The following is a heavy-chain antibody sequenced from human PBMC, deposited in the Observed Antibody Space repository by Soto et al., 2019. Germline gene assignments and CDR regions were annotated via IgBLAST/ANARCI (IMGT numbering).Heavy chain of an antibody. CDR1: GGSISSYY. CDR2: IYYSGST. D-gene: IGHD3-16*02. Sequence: SETLSLTCTVSGGSISSYYWSWIRQPPGKGLEWIGYIYYSGSTNYNPSLKSRVTISVDTSKNQFSLKLSSVTAADTAAYYCAREGGNYDYVWGSYRPNGDAFDIWGQGTMVTVSS. V-gene: IGHV4-59*01. J-gene: IGHJ3*02. CDR3: AREGGNYDYVWGSYRPNGDAFDI.